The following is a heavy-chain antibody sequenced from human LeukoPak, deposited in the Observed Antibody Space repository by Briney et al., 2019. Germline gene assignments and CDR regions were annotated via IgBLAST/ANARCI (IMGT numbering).Heavy chain of an antibody. V-gene: IGHV4-38-2*01. J-gene: IGHJ4*02. CDR1: GYSISSGYY. CDR3: ARCSSSSVRLIDY. CDR2: IYHSGST. D-gene: IGHD6-6*01. Sequence: XTCAXSGYSISSGYYWGWIRQPPGKGLEWIGSIYHSGSTYYNPSLKSRVTISVDTSKNQFSLKLSSVTAADTAVYYCARCSSSSVRLIDYWGQGTLVTVSS.